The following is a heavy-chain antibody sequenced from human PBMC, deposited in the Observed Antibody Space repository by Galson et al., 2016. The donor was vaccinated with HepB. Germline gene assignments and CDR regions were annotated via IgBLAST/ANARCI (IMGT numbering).Heavy chain of an antibody. CDR2: IRPGFSTT. V-gene: IGHV5-51*01. CDR3: ASARDGKFFFDY. J-gene: IGHJ4*02. CDR1: GYTLTNYW. Sequence: QSGAEVKKAGESLKISCQASGYTLTNYWIGWVRQLPGKGLEWMGLIRPGFSTTYHSPSLQGQVTISADKSLKIAYLQWSSLRASDNGFYFWASARDGKFFFDYWAQGTLVTVSS. D-gene: IGHD5-24*01.